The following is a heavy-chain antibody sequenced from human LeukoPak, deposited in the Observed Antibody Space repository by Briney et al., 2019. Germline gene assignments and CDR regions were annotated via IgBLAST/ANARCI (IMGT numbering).Heavy chain of an antibody. CDR2: XSYDGSNK. CDR3: AKDPGRFVVVPAAIDY. Sequence: GRSLRLSCAASGFTFSSYGMHWVRQAPGKGLXXXXXXSYDGSNKYYADSVKGRFTISRDNSKNTLYLQMNSLRAEDTAVYYCAKDPGRFVVVPAAIDYWGQGTLVTVSS. J-gene: IGHJ4*02. CDR1: GFTFSSYG. D-gene: IGHD2-2*02. V-gene: IGHV3-30*18.